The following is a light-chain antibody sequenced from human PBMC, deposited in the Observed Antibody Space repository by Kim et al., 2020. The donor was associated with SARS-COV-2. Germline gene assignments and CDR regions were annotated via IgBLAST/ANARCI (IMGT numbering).Light chain of an antibody. Sequence: SSELTQDPAVSVALGQTVKITCQGDSLRKCYASWYRQKPGQAPILVLSGKNSRPSGIPDRFSGSSSGNTASLTITGAQAEDEADYYCNSRDSSGKNWVFGGGTQLTVL. CDR2: GKN. V-gene: IGLV3-19*01. CDR1: SLRKCY. J-gene: IGLJ3*02. CDR3: NSRDSSGKNWV.